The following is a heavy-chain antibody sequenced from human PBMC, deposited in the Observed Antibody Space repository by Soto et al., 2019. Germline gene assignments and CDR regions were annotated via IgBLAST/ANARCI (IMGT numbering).Heavy chain of an antibody. J-gene: IGHJ3*02. CDR3: ARDFRDYGDENDAFDI. D-gene: IGHD4-17*01. CDR2: MNPNNGNT. Sequence: ASVKVSCKASGYTFTSYDINWVRQATGQGLEWMGWMNPNNGNTDYAQKLQGRVTMTTDTSTSTAYMELRSLRSDDTAVYYCARDFRDYGDENDAFDIWGQGTMVTV. CDR1: GYTFTSYD. V-gene: IGHV1-18*01.